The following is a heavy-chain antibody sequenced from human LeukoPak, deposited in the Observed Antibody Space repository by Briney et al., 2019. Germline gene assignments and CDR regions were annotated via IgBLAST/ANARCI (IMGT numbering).Heavy chain of an antibody. CDR1: GFTFSSYS. J-gene: IGHJ4*02. Sequence: GGSLRLSCAASGFTFSSYSMNWVRQAPGKGLEWVSSISSSSSYIYYADSVKGRFTISRDNAKNSLYLQMNSLRAEGTAVYYCARDTHSYGYSDYWGQGTLVTVSS. D-gene: IGHD5-18*01. V-gene: IGHV3-21*01. CDR2: ISSSSSYI. CDR3: ARDTHSYGYSDY.